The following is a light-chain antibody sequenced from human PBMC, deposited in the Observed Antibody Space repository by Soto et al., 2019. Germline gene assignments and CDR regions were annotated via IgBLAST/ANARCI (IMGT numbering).Light chain of an antibody. V-gene: IGLV1-44*01. Sequence: QSVLTQPPSASGTPGQTVIISCSGSRSDIGSNSVNWYQHLPGTAPKLLIYNNNQRPSGVPDRFSGSKSGTSASLAISGLQSADEADYYCAAWDDSLTGPVFGTGTKATVL. CDR1: RSDIGSNS. CDR2: NNN. CDR3: AAWDDSLTGPV. J-gene: IGLJ1*01.